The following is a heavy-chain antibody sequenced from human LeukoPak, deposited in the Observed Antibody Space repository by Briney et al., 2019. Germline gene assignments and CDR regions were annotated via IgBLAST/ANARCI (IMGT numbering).Heavy chain of an antibody. CDR1: GFTFSSYE. Sequence: GGSLRLSCVASGFTFSSYEMNWVRQAPGKGLEWVSYISRSGSTIYHADSVKGRFTLSRDNAQKSLYLEMKSLSAEDTAVYYCARERETTVTYDAFDIWGLGTMVTVSS. J-gene: IGHJ3*02. CDR2: ISRSGSTI. V-gene: IGHV3-48*03. D-gene: IGHD4-17*01. CDR3: ARERETTVTYDAFDI.